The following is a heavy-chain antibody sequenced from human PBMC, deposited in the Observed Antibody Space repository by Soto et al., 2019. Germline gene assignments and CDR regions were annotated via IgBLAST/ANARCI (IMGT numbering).Heavy chain of an antibody. J-gene: IGHJ3*02. CDR1: GFTFSSYA. CDR3: ARDSPPVHYGGNSGTFDI. CDR2: ISYDGSNK. V-gene: IGHV3-30-3*01. Sequence: PGGSLRLPGAASGFTFSSYARHWVRQAPGKGLEWVAVISYDGSNKYYADSVKGRFTISRDNSKNTLYLQMNSLRAEDTAVYYCARDSPPVHYGGNSGTFDIWGQGTMVTVSS. D-gene: IGHD4-17*01.